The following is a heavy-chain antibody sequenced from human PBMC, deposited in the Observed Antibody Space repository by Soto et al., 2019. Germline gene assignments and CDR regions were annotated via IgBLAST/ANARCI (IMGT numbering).Heavy chain of an antibody. Sequence: ASVKVSGKSSGYTFTHYAMHWVRQAPGQGLEWLGWINTDNGYTAFSQKFQGRVSITMDTSASTAYVELSSLTSEDTGVYYCARQGDSRILRDTFDIWGQGTLVTVSS. J-gene: IGHJ3*02. V-gene: IGHV1-3*04. CDR3: ARQGDSRILRDTFDI. D-gene: IGHD2-8*01. CDR1: GYTFTHYA. CDR2: INTDNGYT.